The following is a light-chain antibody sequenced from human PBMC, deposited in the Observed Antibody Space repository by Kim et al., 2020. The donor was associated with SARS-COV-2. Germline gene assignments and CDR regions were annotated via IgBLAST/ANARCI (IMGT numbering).Light chain of an antibody. CDR2: GSS. CDR3: QQYRDWPPMYT. V-gene: IGKV3-11*01. Sequence: FPGERATLSCRASENIGTELAWYQRKPGQAPRLLIYGSSNRARGVPDRFRTSGSGTDFTLTISDLQPEDFAIYYCQQYRDWPPMYTFGLGTKLEI. CDR1: ENIGTE. J-gene: IGKJ2*01.